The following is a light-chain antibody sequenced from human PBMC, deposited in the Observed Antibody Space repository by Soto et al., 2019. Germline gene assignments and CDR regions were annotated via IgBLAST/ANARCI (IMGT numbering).Light chain of an antibody. V-gene: IGKV1-39*01. CDR2: SSS. CDR3: QQSYNTPRT. CDR1: ERISNY. Sequence: DIQLTQSPSFLSASVGDRVTITCRASERISNYLNWYQQKPGTAPKLLIWSSSTLPSGVPSRFSGSGSGTDFTLSISGLQPEDFAVYYCQQSYNTPRTFGQGTKVEVK. J-gene: IGKJ1*01.